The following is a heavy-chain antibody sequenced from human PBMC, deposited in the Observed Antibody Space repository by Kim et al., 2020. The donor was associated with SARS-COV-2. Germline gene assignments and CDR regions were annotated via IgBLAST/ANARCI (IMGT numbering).Heavy chain of an antibody. CDR1: GGSISSSSYY. D-gene: IGHD5-12*01. V-gene: IGHV4-39*07. CDR3: ARVHSTPRGGSRDPNSGYVTGFDY. J-gene: IGHJ4*01. CDR2: IYYSGST. Sequence: SETLSLTCTVSGGSISSSSYYWGWIRQPPGKGLEWIGSIYYSGSTYYNPSLKSRVTISVDTSKNQFSLKLSSVTAADTAVYYCARVHSTPRGGSRDPNSGYVTGFDYWGQEPWSPSPQ.